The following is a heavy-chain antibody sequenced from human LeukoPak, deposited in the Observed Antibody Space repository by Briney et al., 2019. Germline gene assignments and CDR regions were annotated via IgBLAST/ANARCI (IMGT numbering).Heavy chain of an antibody. J-gene: IGHJ5*02. V-gene: IGHV1-69*05. CDR3: ARAPGIAELGISWFDP. Sequence: GSSVKVSCKASGGTFSSYAISWVRQAPGQGLEWMGGIIPIFGTANYAQKFQGRVTVTRDTSTSTVYMELSSLRSEDTAVYYCARAPGIAELGISWFDPWGQGTLVTVSS. D-gene: IGHD6-13*01. CDR1: GGTFSSYA. CDR2: IIPIFGTA.